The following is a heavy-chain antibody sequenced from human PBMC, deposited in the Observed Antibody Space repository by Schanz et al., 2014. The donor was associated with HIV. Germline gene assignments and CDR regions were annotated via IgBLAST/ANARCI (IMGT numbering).Heavy chain of an antibody. V-gene: IGHV3-30-3*01. Sequence: VQLLESGGGLVQPGGSLRLSCAASGFTFSSYAMSWVRQAPGKGLEWVAFISYDGSNKYYADSVKGRFTISRDNPKNTLYLQMNSLRAEDTAIYYCARSPDWAGTDAFDIWGQGTMVTVSS. CDR2: ISYDGSNK. CDR1: GFTFSSYA. J-gene: IGHJ3*02. D-gene: IGHD6-19*01. CDR3: ARSPDWAGTDAFDI.